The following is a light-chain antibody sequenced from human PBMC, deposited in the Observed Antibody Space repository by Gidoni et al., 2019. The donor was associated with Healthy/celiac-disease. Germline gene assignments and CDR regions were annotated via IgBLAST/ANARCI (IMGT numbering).Light chain of an antibody. J-gene: IGKJ4*01. CDR3: QQSYSTPLT. CDR2: AAS. CDR1: QSIRSY. Sequence: DIQMTQSPSSLSASVGDRVTITCRASQSIRSYLNWYQQKPGKAPKLLIYAASSLQSGVPSRFSGSGSRTDFTLTISCLQPEDFATYYCQQSYSTPLTFGGGTKVEIK. V-gene: IGKV1-39*01.